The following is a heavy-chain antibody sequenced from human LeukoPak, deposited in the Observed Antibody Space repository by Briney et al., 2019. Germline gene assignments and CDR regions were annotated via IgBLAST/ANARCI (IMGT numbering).Heavy chain of an antibody. CDR2: IRYDGSNK. J-gene: IGHJ4*02. V-gene: IGHV3-30*02. CDR1: GFTFSSYG. D-gene: IGHD3-10*01. Sequence: GGSLRLSCAASGFTFSSYGTHWVREAPGKGLEWVAFIRYDGSNKYYADSVKGRFTISRDNSKNTLYLQMNSLRAEDTAVYYCAKAAGFGEFNYYFDYWGQGTLVTVSS. CDR3: AKAAGFGEFNYYFDY.